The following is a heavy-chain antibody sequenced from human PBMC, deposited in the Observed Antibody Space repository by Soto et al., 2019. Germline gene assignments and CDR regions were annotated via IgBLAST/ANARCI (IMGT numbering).Heavy chain of an antibody. D-gene: IGHD3-16*01. Sequence: QVQLVESGGGVVQPGRSLRLSCAASGFTFSSYGMHWVRQAPGKGLEWVAVISYDGSNKYYADSVKGRFTISRDNSKNTLYLQMNSLRAEDTAVYYCAKDGDGGYSDYWGQGTLVAVSS. CDR2: ISYDGSNK. CDR1: GFTFSSYG. V-gene: IGHV3-30*18. CDR3: AKDGDGGYSDY. J-gene: IGHJ4*01.